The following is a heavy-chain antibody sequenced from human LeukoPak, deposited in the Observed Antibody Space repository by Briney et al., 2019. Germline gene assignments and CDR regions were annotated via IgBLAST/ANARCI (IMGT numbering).Heavy chain of an antibody. CDR3: ARGTVGGNDYYYMDL. CDR1: GYTFTSYG. J-gene: IGHJ6*03. Sequence: ASVKDTFKASGYTFTSYGINWVRQAPGQGLEWMGWISGFTGKRKYEQKIQGRVTLTTDTSTRTAYMELRSLRSDDTAVYYCARGTVGGNDYYYMDLWGKGTTVTVSS. V-gene: IGHV1-18*01. D-gene: IGHD4-11*01. CDR2: ISGFTGKR.